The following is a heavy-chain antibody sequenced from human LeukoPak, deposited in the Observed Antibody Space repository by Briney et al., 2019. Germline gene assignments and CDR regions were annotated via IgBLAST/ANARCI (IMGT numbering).Heavy chain of an antibody. J-gene: IGHJ3*02. CDR1: GGSISGYF. V-gene: IGHV4-4*07. D-gene: IGHD6-19*01. Sequence: SETLSFTCTVSGGSISGYFWSWIRQPAGKGLEWIGRVYTSGSTNYNPSLKSRVTMSVDTSKNQFSLKLSSVTAADTAVYYCARDVPALWQWLSRGAFDIWGQGTMVTVSS. CDR2: VYTSGST. CDR3: ARDVPALWQWLSRGAFDI.